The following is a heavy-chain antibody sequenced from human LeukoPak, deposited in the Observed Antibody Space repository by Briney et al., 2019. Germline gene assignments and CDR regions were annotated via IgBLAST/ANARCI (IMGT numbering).Heavy chain of an antibody. J-gene: IGHJ4*02. CDR2: IKRKTDGGTT. V-gene: IGHV3-15*01. CDR3: TTDPPPDDSSYYYYGANDY. CDR1: GFTFNNVW. Sequence: GGSLRLSCAASGFTFNNVWMRWVRQAPGKGLEWGGRIKRKTDGGTTDYAAPVKDRFTISRDDSKNPLYLQMNSLKTEDTAVYYCTTDPPPDDSSYYYYGANDYWGQGTLVTVSS. D-gene: IGHD3-22*01.